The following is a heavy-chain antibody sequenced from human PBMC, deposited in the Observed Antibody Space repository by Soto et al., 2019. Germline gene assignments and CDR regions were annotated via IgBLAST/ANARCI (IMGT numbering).Heavy chain of an antibody. CDR2: INAGNGNT. CDR3: ARDPATAYYYIRSEYFVH. V-gene: IGHV1-3*01. D-gene: IGHD3-10*01. J-gene: IGHJ1*01. Sequence: GQRLEWMGWINAGNGNTKYSQKFQGRVTITRDTSASTAYMELSSLRSEDTAVYYCARDPATAYYYIRSEYFVHGGQRTLVTVS.